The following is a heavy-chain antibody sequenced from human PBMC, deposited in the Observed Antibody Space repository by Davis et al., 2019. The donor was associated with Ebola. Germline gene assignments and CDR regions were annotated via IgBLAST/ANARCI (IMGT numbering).Heavy chain of an antibody. CDR1: GGSFSGYY. CDR2: INHSGST. J-gene: IGHJ3*02. CDR3: ARGLSGWHPHDAFDI. Sequence: SETLSLTCAVYGGSFSGYYWSWIRQPPGKGLEWIGEINHSGSTNYNPSLKSRVTISVDTSKNQFSLKLGSVTAADTAVYYCARGLSGWHPHDAFDIWGQGTMVTVSS. D-gene: IGHD6-19*01. V-gene: IGHV4-34*01.